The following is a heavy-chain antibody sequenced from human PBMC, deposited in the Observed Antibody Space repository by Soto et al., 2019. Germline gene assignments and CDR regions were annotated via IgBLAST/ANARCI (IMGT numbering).Heavy chain of an antibody. CDR3: ATGLELRFLEWLSPPRYYFDY. CDR2: IYYSGST. Sequence: SETLSLTCTVSGGSISSSSYYWGWIRQPPGKGLEWIGSIYYSGSTYYNPSLKSRVTISVDTSKNQFSLKLSSVTAADTAVYYCATGLELRFLEWLSPPRYYFDYWGQGTLVTVSS. CDR1: GGSISSSSYY. D-gene: IGHD3-3*01. V-gene: IGHV4-39*01. J-gene: IGHJ4*02.